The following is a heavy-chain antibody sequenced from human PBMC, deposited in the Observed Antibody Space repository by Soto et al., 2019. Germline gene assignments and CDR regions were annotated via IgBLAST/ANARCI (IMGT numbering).Heavy chain of an antibody. J-gene: IGHJ4*02. CDR3: ARGRTAAAGGYFDY. Sequence: PSETLSLTCAVYGGSFSGYYWSWIRQPPGKGLEWIGEINHSGSTNYNPSLKSRVTISVDTSKNQFSPKLSSVTAADTAVYYCARGRTAAAGGYFDYWGQGTQVTVSS. CDR1: GGSFSGYY. CDR2: INHSGST. D-gene: IGHD6-13*01. V-gene: IGHV4-34*01.